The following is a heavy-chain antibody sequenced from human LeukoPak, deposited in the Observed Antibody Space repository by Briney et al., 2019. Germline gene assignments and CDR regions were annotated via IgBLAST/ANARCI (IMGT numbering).Heavy chain of an antibody. CDR1: GFTFSSYS. CDR3: ARSLDYGGNSGGFDY. D-gene: IGHD4-23*01. Sequence: GGSLRLSCAASGFTFSSYSMNWVRQAPGKGLEWVSSISSSSYIYYADSVKGRFTISRDNAKNSLYLQMNSLRAEDTAVYYCARSLDYGGNSGGFDYWGQGTLVTVSS. J-gene: IGHJ4*02. CDR2: ISSSSYI. V-gene: IGHV3-21*01.